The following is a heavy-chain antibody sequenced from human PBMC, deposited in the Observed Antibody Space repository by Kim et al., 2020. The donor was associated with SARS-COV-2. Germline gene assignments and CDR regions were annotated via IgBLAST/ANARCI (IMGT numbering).Heavy chain of an antibody. V-gene: IGHV1-69*13. CDR1: GGTFSSYA. CDR2: IIPIFGTA. Sequence: SVKVSCKASGGTFSSYAISWVRQAPGQGLEWMGGIIPIFGTANYAQKFQGRVTITADESTSTAYMELSSLRSEDTAVYYCARDRAAAGTSWYFDLWGRGTLVTVSS. CDR3: ARDRAAAGTSWYFDL. J-gene: IGHJ2*01. D-gene: IGHD6-13*01.